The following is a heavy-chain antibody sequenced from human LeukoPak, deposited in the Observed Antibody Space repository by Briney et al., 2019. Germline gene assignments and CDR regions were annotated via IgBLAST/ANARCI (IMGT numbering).Heavy chain of an antibody. CDR3: ARDHGSGWTWAYDY. Sequence: SETLSLTCTVSGVSISSYYWSWLRQPPGKGLDWIGYISYSGSTNYNPSLKSRVTISVDTSKNQFSLKLSSVTAADTAVYYCARDHGSGWTWAYDYWGQGTLVTVSS. V-gene: IGHV4-59*01. D-gene: IGHD6-19*01. J-gene: IGHJ4*02. CDR1: GVSISSYY. CDR2: ISYSGST.